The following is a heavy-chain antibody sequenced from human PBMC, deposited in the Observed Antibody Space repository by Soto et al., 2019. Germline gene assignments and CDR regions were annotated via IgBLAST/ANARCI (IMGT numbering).Heavy chain of an antibody. CDR1: GYTFTSCD. J-gene: IGHJ6*02. V-gene: IGHV1-8*01. Sequence: ASVKVSCKASGYTFTSCDINWVRQATGQGLEWMGWMNPNSGNTGYAQKFQGRVTMTRNTSISTAYMELSSLRSEDTAVYYCARASRSGGGYYYYYGMDVWGQGTTVTVSS. CDR2: MNPNSGNT. CDR3: ARASRSGGGYYYYYGMDV. D-gene: IGHD6-13*01.